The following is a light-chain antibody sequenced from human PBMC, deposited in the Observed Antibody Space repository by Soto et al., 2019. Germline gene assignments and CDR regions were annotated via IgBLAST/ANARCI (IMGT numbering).Light chain of an antibody. J-gene: IGLJ2*01. CDR3: ASYTTSSTLV. V-gene: IGLV2-14*01. CDR2: AVT. CDR1: SSDIGGYNF. Sequence: QSALTQPASVSGSPGQSITISCTGTSSDIGGYNFVSWYHQHPGKAPKLLIDAVTNRPSGIPDRFSGSKSGNTAALTISGLQAEDGADYYCASYTTSSTLVFGGGTKLTVL.